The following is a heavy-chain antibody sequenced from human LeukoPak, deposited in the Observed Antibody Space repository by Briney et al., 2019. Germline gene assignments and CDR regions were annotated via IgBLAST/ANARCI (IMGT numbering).Heavy chain of an antibody. D-gene: IGHD6-25*01. V-gene: IGHV4-4*07. CDR2: INTSGST. J-gene: IGHJ5*02. CDR1: GGSISSYY. CDR3: AREGGDPTWLDP. Sequence: PSETLSLTCTVSGGSISSYYWTWIRQSAGKGLEWIGRINTSGSTNYNPSLRSRVTMSVNTSKNQFSLNLTSVTAAATAVYSCAREGGDPTWLDPWGQGTLVTVSS.